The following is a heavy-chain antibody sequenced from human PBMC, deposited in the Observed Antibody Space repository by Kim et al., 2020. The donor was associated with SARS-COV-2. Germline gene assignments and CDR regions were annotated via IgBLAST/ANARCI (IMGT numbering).Heavy chain of an antibody. CDR3: ARDIEGFFDY. D-gene: IGHD3-16*02. J-gene: IGHJ4*02. CDR2: ISYDGNNK. V-gene: IGHV3-30*04. CDR1: GFTFSRYS. Sequence: GGSLRLSCAVSGFTFSRYSLHWVRQSPGKGLEWVAVISYDGNNKYSADSVKGRFIISRDNSKNTLYLQMNSLKSEDTAFYYCARDIEGFFDYWGQGTLVT.